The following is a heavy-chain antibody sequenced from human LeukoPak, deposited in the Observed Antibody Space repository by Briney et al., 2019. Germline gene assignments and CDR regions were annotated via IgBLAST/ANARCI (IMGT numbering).Heavy chain of an antibody. J-gene: IGHJ3*02. CDR2: TYYRSKWYN. V-gene: IGHV6-1*01. CDR1: GDSVSSNSAA. CDR3: ARGHLISGSWFDYGDYQGDAFDI. Sequence: SQTLSLTCAISGDSVSSNSAAWNWIRQSPSRGLEWLGRTYYRSKWYNNYAVSVKSRITINPDTSKNQFSLQLNSVTPEDTAVYCCARGHLISGSWFDYGDYQGDAFDIWGQGTMVTVSS. D-gene: IGHD4-17*01.